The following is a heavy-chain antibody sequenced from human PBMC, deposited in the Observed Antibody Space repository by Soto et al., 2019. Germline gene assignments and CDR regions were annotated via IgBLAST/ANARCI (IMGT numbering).Heavy chain of an antibody. CDR1: GFSFSNYT. D-gene: IGHD6-19*01. CDR2: ISRSSSNI. V-gene: IGHV3-21*01. CDR3: ARDLKVAASNSYFYYGMDV. J-gene: IGHJ6*02. Sequence: GGSLRLSCAASGFSFSNYTMNWVRQAPGTGLDWLSSISRSSSNIFYADSVKGRFTVSRDNANNLLYLQINSLSAEDTAIYYCARDLKVAASNSYFYYGMDVWGPGTTVTVSS.